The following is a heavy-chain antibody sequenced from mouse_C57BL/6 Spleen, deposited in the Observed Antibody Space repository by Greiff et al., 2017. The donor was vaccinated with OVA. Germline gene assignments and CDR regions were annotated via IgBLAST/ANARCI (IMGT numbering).Heavy chain of an antibody. V-gene: IGHV1-81*01. CDR1: GYTFTSYG. Sequence: QVQLKESGAELARPGASVKLSCKASGYTFTSYGISWVKQRPGQGLEWIGEIYPRSGNTYYNEKFKGKATLTADKSSSTAYMELRSLTSEDSAVYFCARSGDGYYCDYWGQGTTLTVSS. CDR3: ARSGDGYYCDY. CDR2: IYPRSGNT. J-gene: IGHJ2*01. D-gene: IGHD2-3*01.